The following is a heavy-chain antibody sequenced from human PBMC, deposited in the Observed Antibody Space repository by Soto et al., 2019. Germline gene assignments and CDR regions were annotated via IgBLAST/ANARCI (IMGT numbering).Heavy chain of an antibody. Sequence: GESLKISCTASGYSFTSYWIGWVRQMPGKGRECMGIIYPGDSEIRYIPSFQGQVTMPADQSSSTAYLQWNSVKASETAMYDCVRSDNRGCYICYSWG. CDR2: IYPGDSEI. J-gene: IGHJ5*01. CDR1: GYSFTSYW. CDR3: VRSDNRGCYICYS. V-gene: IGHV5-51*01. D-gene: IGHD2-21*01.